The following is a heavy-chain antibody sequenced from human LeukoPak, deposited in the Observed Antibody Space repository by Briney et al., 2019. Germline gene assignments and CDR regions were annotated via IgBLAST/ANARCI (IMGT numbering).Heavy chain of an antibody. CDR3: AKDPLGFSRSSPGDY. CDR2: ISYDGSNK. D-gene: IGHD3-3*01. Sequence: GRSLRLSCAASGFTFSSYGMHWVRQAPGKGLEWVAVISYDGSNKYYADSVKGRFTISRDNSKNTLYLQMDSLRAEDTAVYHCAKDPLGFSRSSPGDYWGQGTLVTVSS. CDR1: GFTFSSYG. J-gene: IGHJ4*02. V-gene: IGHV3-30*18.